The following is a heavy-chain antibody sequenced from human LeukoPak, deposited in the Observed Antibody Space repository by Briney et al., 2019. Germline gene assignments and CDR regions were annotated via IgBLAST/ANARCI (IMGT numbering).Heavy chain of an antibody. Sequence: GASVKVSCKASGGTFSSYAISWVRQAPGQGLEWMGGIIPIFGTANYAQKFQGRVTITADESTSTAYMELSSLRSEDTAVYYCATGTLYDSSGYFHDAFDIWGQGTMVTVSS. V-gene: IGHV1-69*13. CDR2: IIPIFGTA. J-gene: IGHJ3*02. CDR3: ATGTLYDSSGYFHDAFDI. CDR1: GGTFSSYA. D-gene: IGHD3-22*01.